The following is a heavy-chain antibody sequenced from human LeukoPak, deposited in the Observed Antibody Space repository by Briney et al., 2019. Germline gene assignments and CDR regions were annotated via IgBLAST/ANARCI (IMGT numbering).Heavy chain of an antibody. CDR1: GYSISSGYY. Sequence: SETLSLTCTVSGYSISSGYYWAWIRQPPGKGLEWIGSIYHSGSTYYNPSLKSRVTISVDTSKNQFSLKLSSVTAADTAVYYCARQGITMVRGVTALIDYWGQGTLVTVSS. CDR2: IYHSGST. D-gene: IGHD3-10*01. CDR3: ARQGITMVRGVTALIDY. V-gene: IGHV4-38-2*02. J-gene: IGHJ4*02.